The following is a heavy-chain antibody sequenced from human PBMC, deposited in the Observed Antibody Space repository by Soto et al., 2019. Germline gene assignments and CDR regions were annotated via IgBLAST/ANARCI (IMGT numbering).Heavy chain of an antibody. Sequence: EVQLLESGGGLVQPGGSLRLSCAASGFTFSDYAMNWVRQAPGKGLEWVSSISAGGGSTYSADSVKGRFSISRDNSQNTLYLQMNSLRAEDTAMYYCAKVKELYGDYWDCQHWGQGTLVTVSS. CDR1: GFTFSDYA. J-gene: IGHJ1*01. CDR2: ISAGGGST. V-gene: IGHV3-23*01. CDR3: AKVKELYGDYWDCQH. D-gene: IGHD4-17*01.